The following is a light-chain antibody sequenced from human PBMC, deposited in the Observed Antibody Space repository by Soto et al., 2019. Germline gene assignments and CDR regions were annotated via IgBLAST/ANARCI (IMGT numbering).Light chain of an antibody. J-gene: IGLJ1*01. Sequence: QSVLTQPPSASGTPGQRVTISCSGSNSNIGSNTVNWYQQLPGTAPKLLIYYDNMRPSGVPDRISGSKSGTSASLAISGLQSDDEADYYCVAWDDSLNGLVFGTGTKLTVL. CDR3: VAWDDSLNGLV. CDR2: YDN. CDR1: NSNIGSNT. V-gene: IGLV1-44*01.